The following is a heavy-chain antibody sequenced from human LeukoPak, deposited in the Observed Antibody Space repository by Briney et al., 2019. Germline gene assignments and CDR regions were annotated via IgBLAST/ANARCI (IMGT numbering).Heavy chain of an antibody. D-gene: IGHD3-10*01. V-gene: IGHV1-2*02. J-gene: IGHJ3*02. CDR2: INPNSGGT. Sequence: ASVKVSCKASGYTFTGYYMHWVRQAPGQGLEWMGWINPNSGGTNYAQKFQGRVTMTRDTSISTAYMELSRLRSDDTAVYYCARVRSWFDAFDIRGQGTMVTVSS. CDR3: ARVRSWFDAFDI. CDR1: GYTFTGYY.